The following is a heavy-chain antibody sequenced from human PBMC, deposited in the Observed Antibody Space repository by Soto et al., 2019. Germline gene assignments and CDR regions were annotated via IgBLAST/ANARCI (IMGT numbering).Heavy chain of an antibody. CDR3: ARYVEMATTYYYYYYGMDV. CDR1: GGTFSSYA. V-gene: IGHV1-69*06. J-gene: IGHJ6*02. CDR2: IIPIFGTA. D-gene: IGHD5-12*01. Sequence: SVKVSCKASGGTFSSYAISWVRQAPGQGLEWMGGIIPIFGTANYAQKFQGRVTITADKSTSTAYMELSSLRSEDTAVYYCARYVEMATTYYYYYYGMDVWGQGTTVTVSS.